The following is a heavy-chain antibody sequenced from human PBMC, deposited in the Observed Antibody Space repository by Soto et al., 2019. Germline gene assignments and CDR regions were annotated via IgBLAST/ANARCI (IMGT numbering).Heavy chain of an antibody. Sequence: PSETLSLTCTVSGGSISGYYWSWIRQPPGKGLEWIAYIYSGGKTNYNPALKSRVTISVDTSRNQISLQLSSVTAADTAVYFCARHTSGRYDERGQGILVTVSS. CDR1: GGSISGYY. D-gene: IGHD1-26*01. CDR2: IYSGGKT. CDR3: ARHTSGRYDE. V-gene: IGHV4-59*08. J-gene: IGHJ4*02.